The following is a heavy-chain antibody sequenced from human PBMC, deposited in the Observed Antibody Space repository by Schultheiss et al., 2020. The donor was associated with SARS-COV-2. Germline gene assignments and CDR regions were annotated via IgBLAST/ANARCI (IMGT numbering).Heavy chain of an antibody. J-gene: IGHJ5*02. CDR3: ARCPLPYSSRDWFDP. CDR1: GYTFTSYY. Sequence: ASVKVSCKASGYTFTSYYMHWVRQAPGQGLEWMGRINPNSGGTNYAQKFQGRVTMTRDTSISTAYMELSRLRSDDTAVYYCARCPLPYSSRDWFDPWGQGTLVTVSS. CDR2: INPNSGGT. V-gene: IGHV1-2*02. D-gene: IGHD6-13*01.